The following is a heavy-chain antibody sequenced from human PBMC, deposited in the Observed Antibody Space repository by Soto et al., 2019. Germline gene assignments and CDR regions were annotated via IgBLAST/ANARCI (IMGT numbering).Heavy chain of an antibody. CDR2: INHSGST. J-gene: IGHJ4*02. D-gene: IGHD6-6*01. V-gene: IGHV4-34*01. CDR3: ARQNRIAARINPIDY. Sequence: TSETLSLTCAVYGGSFSGYYWSWIRQPPGKGLEWIGEINHSGSTNYNPSLKSRVTISVDTSKNQFSLKLSSVTAADTAVYYCARQNRIAARINPIDYWGQGTLVTVSS. CDR1: GGSFSGYY.